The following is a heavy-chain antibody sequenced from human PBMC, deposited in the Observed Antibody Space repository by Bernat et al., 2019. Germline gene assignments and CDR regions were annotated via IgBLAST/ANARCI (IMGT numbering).Heavy chain of an antibody. V-gene: IGHV3-49*04. J-gene: IGHJ3*02. D-gene: IGHD3-10*01. Sequence: EVQLVESGGGLVQPGRSLRLSCTASGFTFGDYAMSWVRQAPGKGLEWVGFIRSKAYGGTTEYAASVKGRFTISRDDSKSIAYLQMNSLKTEDTAVYYCTREAYYGSGSYYKLGDFDIWGQGTMVTVSS. CDR1: GFTFGDYA. CDR2: IRSKAYGGTT. CDR3: TREAYYGSGSYYKLGDFDI.